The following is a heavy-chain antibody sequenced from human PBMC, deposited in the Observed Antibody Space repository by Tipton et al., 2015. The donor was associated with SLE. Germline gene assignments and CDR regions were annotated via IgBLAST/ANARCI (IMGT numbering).Heavy chain of an antibody. CDR3: ATYFYDATGYQSVDD. Sequence: TLSLTCAVYGGSFSGYYWSWIRQPPGKGLEWIGDVSHTGRTTYNPSLMGRVTISVDTSKNQFSLHLTSVTSADTAVYYCATYFYDATGYQSVDDWGQGALVTVSS. CDR1: GGSFSGYY. D-gene: IGHD3-22*01. J-gene: IGHJ4*02. V-gene: IGHV4-34*01. CDR2: VSHTGRT.